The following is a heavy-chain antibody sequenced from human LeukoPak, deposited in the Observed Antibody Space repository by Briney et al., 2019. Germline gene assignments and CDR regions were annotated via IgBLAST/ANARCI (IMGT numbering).Heavy chain of an antibody. J-gene: IGHJ4*02. V-gene: IGHV3-33*08. CDR3: VRDKTTRADY. D-gene: IGHD1-1*01. CDR1: GFSFSSYW. CDR2: IWYDGGNK. Sequence: GGSLRLSCAASGFSFSSYWMHWVRQAPGKGLEWVAVIWYDGGNKYYADSVKGRFTISRDNSKNTLYLQMNSLRAEDTAVYYCVRDKTTRADYWGQGTLVTVSS.